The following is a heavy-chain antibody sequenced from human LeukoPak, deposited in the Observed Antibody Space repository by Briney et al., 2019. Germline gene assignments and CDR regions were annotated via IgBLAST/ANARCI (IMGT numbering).Heavy chain of an antibody. CDR1: GYTFTSYG. D-gene: IGHD3-10*01. V-gene: IGHV1-8*02. Sequence: ASVKVSCKASGYTFTSYGINWVRQATGQGLEWMGWMNPNSGNTGYAQKFRGRVTMTRNTSISTAYMELSSLRSEDTAVYYCARAHRGRRLDYWGQGTLVTVSS. CDR2: MNPNSGNT. J-gene: IGHJ4*02. CDR3: ARAHRGRRLDY.